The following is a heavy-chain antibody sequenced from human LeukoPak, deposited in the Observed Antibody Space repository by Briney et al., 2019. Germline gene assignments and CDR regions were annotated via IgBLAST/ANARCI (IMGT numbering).Heavy chain of an antibody. V-gene: IGHV4-59*08. CDR1: GGSISSYY. Sequence: SETLSLTCTVSGGSISSYYWSWIRQPPGKGLEWIGYIYYSGSTNYNPSLKSRVTISVDTSKNQFSLKLSSVTAADTAVYYCARHGREVNYYYYYGMDVWGQGTTVTVSS. CDR3: ARHGREVNYYYYYGMDV. CDR2: IYYSGST. J-gene: IGHJ6*02.